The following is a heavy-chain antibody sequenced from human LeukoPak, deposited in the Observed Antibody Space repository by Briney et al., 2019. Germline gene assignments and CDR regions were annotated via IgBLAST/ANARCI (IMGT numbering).Heavy chain of an antibody. Sequence: GGSQRLLRGASGFLHRLFGTHWVRQASGKGLVEVAFLRYDGNLKHYADSVKGRFTIYRDNYKNRLHLEMYSLRGEYTAVYYCAKDFLFGVVIGAFDIWGQGTMVTVSS. CDR3: AKDFLFGVVIGAFDI. CDR2: LRYDGNLK. CDR1: GFLHRLFG. V-gene: IGHV3-30*02. D-gene: IGHD3-3*01. J-gene: IGHJ3*02.